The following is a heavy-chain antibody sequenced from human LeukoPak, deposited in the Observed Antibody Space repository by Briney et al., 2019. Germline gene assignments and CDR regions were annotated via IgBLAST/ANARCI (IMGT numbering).Heavy chain of an antibody. J-gene: IGHJ4*02. CDR1: GFTFSSYA. CDR3: ANRDSGGTTPFDY. CDR2: TSGSGGST. V-gene: IGHV3-23*01. D-gene: IGHD3-16*01. Sequence: GGSLRLSCAASGFTFSSYAMSWVRQAPGKGLEWVSATSGSGGSTYYADSVKGRFTISRDNSKNTLYLQMNSLRAEDTAVYYCANRDSGGTTPFDYWGQGTLVTVSS.